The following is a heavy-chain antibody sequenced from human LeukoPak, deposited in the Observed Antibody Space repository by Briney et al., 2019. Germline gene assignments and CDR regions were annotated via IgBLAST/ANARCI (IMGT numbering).Heavy chain of an antibody. V-gene: IGHV1-2*02. J-gene: IGHJ4*02. D-gene: IGHD4-23*01. CDR2: INPNSGGT. Sequence: ASVKVSCKASGYTFTDYYIHWVRQAPGQGLEWLGWINPNSGGTHYAQKFQDRVIMTRDTSIRTAYMEVSRLGSDDTAVYYCAREHRTVVTQIYYFDYWGQGTLVTVSS. CDR1: GYTFTDYY. CDR3: AREHRTVVTQIYYFDY.